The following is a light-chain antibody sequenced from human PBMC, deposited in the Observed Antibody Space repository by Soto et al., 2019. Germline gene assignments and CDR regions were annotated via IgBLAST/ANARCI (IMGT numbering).Light chain of an antibody. CDR3: AAWDDSLNGRV. V-gene: IGLV1-44*01. CDR2: SNN. Sequence: QSVLTQPPSASGTPGQRVTISCSASSSNIANTVNGYQHLPGTAPRLLIYSNNQRPSGVPDRFSGSQSGTSASLAISGLQSEDEADYYCAAWDDSLNGRVFGGGTKVTVL. CDR1: SSNIANT. J-gene: IGLJ3*02.